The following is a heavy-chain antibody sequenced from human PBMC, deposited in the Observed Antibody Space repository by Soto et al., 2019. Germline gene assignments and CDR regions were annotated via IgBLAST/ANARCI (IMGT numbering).Heavy chain of an antibody. CDR3: ARVVNAETDRLFDY. D-gene: IGHD3-22*01. Sequence: QLQLQESGPGLVKPSETLSLTCTVSGGSISSSSYYWGWIRQPPGKGLEWIGSIYYSGSTYYNPSLKSRVSVSVDTSKNPFSLKLSSVTAADTAVYYCARVVNAETDRLFDYSGQGTLVTVSS. J-gene: IGHJ4*02. CDR2: IYYSGST. V-gene: IGHV4-39*01. CDR1: GGSISSSSYY.